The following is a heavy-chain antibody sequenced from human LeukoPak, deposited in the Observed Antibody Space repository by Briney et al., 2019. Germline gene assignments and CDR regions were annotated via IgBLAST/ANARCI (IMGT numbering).Heavy chain of an antibody. CDR2: MYTSGTT. J-gene: IGHJ6*02. CDR3: ARDQGSHYGVDV. Sequence: PSETLSLTCTVSGGSISTYYWSWIRQPAGKGLEWIGRMYTSGTTKYNPSLKGRVTMSVDTSNNQFSLKVSSVTAADTAVYYCARDQGSHYGVDVWGQGTTVTVSS. V-gene: IGHV4-4*07. CDR1: GGSISTYY.